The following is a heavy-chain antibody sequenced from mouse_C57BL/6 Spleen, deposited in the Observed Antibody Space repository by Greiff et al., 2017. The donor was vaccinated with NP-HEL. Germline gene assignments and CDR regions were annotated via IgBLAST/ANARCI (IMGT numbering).Heavy chain of an antibody. Sequence: QVQLQQPGTELVKPGASVKLSCTASGYTFTGYWMHWVKQRPGHGLEWIGNINPSNGGTNYTEKFKSKATLTVDQSSSTAYMQLRSLTSEDSAVYYWARRVPYGYLDYWGQGTTLTVSS. J-gene: IGHJ2*01. CDR3: ARRVPYGYLDY. CDR2: INPSNGGT. D-gene: IGHD1-2*01. CDR1: GYTFTGYW. V-gene: IGHV1-53*01.